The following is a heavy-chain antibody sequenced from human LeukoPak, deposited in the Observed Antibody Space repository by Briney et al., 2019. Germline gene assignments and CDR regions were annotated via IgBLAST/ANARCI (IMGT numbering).Heavy chain of an antibody. Sequence: PSQTLSLTCTVSGGSISSGSYYWSWIRQPAGKGLEWIGRIYTSGSTNYNPSLKSRVTISVDTSKNQFSLKLSSVTAADTAVYYCARLYGSGSSLYFDYWGQGTLVTVSS. CDR3: ARLYGSGSSLYFDY. CDR2: IYTSGST. CDR1: GGSISSGSYY. J-gene: IGHJ4*02. D-gene: IGHD3-10*01. V-gene: IGHV4-61*02.